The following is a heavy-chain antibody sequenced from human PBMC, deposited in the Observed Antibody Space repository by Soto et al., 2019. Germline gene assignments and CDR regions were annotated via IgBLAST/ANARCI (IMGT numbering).Heavy chain of an antibody. CDR2: IWYDGSNK. V-gene: IGHV3-33*01. Sequence: GGSLRLSCAASGFTFSYYGMHWVRQAPGKGLEWVAIIWYDGSNKYYADSVKGRFTISRDNSKNTLYLQMSSLRAEDTAVYYCARDPQDFGSSAYFDYWGQGTPVTVSS. CDR3: ARDPQDFGSSAYFDY. J-gene: IGHJ4*02. CDR1: GFTFSYYG. D-gene: IGHD6-6*01.